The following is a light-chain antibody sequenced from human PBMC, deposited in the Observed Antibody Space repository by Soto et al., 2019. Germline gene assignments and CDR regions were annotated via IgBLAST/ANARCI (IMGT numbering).Light chain of an antibody. J-gene: IGKJ3*01. V-gene: IGKV1-33*01. CDR3: QQYDSFSFT. CDR1: QDISNY. Sequence: DIQMTQSPSSLSASVGVRVTITCQASQDISNYLNWYQQQPGKAPKHLIYDASNLDTGVPTRFSGTGSGAYYTFSISSLHPEDLATYHCQQYDSFSFTFGPGTKVESK. CDR2: DAS.